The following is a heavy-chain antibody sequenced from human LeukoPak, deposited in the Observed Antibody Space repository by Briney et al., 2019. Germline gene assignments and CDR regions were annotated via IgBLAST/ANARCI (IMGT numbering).Heavy chain of an antibody. V-gene: IGHV4-34*01. D-gene: IGHD2-15*01. CDR3: ARGKRTIVATITSGTFRYCSGGSCYRWFDP. CDR2: INHSGST. J-gene: IGHJ5*02. Sequence: SETLSLTCAVYGGSFSGYYWSWIRQPPGKGLEWIGEINHSGSTNYNPSLKSRVTISVDTSKNQFSLKLSSVTAADTAVYYCARGKRTIVATITSGTFRYCSGGSCYRWFDPWGQGTLVTVSS. CDR1: GGSFSGYY.